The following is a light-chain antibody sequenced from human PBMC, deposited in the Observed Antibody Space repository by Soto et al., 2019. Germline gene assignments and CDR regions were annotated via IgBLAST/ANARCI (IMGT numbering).Light chain of an antibody. CDR2: DVS. CDR3: QQYNSYPVT. CDR1: QSISSW. J-gene: IGKJ2*01. V-gene: IGKV1-5*01. Sequence: DIPMTQSPSTLSASVGDRVTITCRASQSISSWLAWYQQKPGKASKLLIYDVSSLESGVPSRFSGSGSGTEFTLTISSLQPDDFATYYCQQYNSYPVTFGQGTKLEIK.